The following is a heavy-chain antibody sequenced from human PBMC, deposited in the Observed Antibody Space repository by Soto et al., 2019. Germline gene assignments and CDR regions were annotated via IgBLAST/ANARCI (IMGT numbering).Heavy chain of an antibody. J-gene: IGHJ6*02. D-gene: IGHD2-2*01. V-gene: IGHV1-69*06. CDR1: GGTFSSYA. CDR3: ARNVLGVVQAAALDYYYGMDV. CDR2: SIPIFGTA. Sequence: QVQLVQSGAEVKKPGSSVKVSCKASGGTFSSYAISWVRQAPGQGLEWMGGSIPIFGTANYAQKFQGRVTISASKSTSTAYMELSSLRSEDTAVYYCARNVLGVVQAAALDYYYGMDVWCQGTTVTVSS.